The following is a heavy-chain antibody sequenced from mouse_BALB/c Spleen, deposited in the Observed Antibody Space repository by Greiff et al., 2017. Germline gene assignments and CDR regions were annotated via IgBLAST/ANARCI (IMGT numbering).Heavy chain of an antibody. Sequence: EVQRVESGGGLMKPGGSLKLSCAASGFTFSDYYMYWVRQTPEKRLEWVATISDGGSYTYYPDSVKGRFTISRDNAKNNLYLQMSSLKSEDTAMYYCARDGDYDGGAMDYWGQGTSVTVSS. CDR2: ISDGGSYT. V-gene: IGHV5-4*02. J-gene: IGHJ4*01. CDR1: GFTFSDYY. CDR3: ARDGDYDGGAMDY. D-gene: IGHD2-4*01.